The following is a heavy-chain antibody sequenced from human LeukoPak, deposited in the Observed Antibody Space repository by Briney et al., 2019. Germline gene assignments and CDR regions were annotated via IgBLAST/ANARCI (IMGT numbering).Heavy chain of an antibody. Sequence: GGSLRLSCAASGFTFSSYGMHWVRQAPGKGLEWVAFIRYDGSNKYYADSVKGRFTIARDHYKNTLYLQMNSLRAEDTAVYYCAKDRYDYWGQATLVSVSS. V-gene: IGHV3-30*02. CDR3: AKDRYDY. J-gene: IGHJ4*02. CDR2: IRYDGSNK. CDR1: GFTFSSYG.